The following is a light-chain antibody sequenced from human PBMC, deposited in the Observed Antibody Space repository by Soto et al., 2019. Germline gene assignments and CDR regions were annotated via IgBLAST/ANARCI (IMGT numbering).Light chain of an antibody. CDR2: AAH. Sequence: EILLTQSPATLSLSPGDRATLSCRASQSVSSRYAAWYQKTPGAATMLLIYAAHSGAAVIPDRFSGSGARKDFPITSSRLQADYSAEYCRQQYSSPGTFGQGTKV. J-gene: IGKJ1*01. CDR3: QQYSSPGT. CDR1: QSVSSRY. V-gene: IGKV3-20*01.